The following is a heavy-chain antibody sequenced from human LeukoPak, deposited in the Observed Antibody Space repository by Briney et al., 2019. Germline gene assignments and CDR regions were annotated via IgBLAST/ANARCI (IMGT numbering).Heavy chain of an antibody. J-gene: IGHJ4*02. CDR3: ARGRGATTVTGYFDY. D-gene: IGHD4-17*01. V-gene: IGHV4-59*01. Sequence: SETLSLTCTVSGGSISSYYWCWIRQPPGKGLGWIGYIYYSGSTNYNPSLKSRVTISVDTSKNQFSLKLSSVTAADTAVYYCARGRGATTVTGYFDYWGQGTLVTVSS. CDR1: GGSISSYY. CDR2: IYYSGST.